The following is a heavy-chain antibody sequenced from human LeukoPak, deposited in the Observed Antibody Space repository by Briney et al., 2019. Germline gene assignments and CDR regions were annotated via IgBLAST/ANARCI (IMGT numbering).Heavy chain of an antibody. Sequence: GGSLRLSCGVSGFTFSSSSMNWVRQAPGKGLDWVSYISSSSSTIYYADSVKGRFTISRDNAKSSLYLKMNSLRDEDTAVYYCARYFDSWGQGTRVTVSS. CDR1: GFTFSSSS. CDR2: ISSSSSTI. V-gene: IGHV3-48*02. CDR3: ARYFDS. J-gene: IGHJ4*02.